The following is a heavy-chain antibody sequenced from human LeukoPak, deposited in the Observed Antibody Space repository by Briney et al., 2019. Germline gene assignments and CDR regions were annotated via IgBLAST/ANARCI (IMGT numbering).Heavy chain of an antibody. CDR1: GFTFTNYA. D-gene: IGHD6-6*01. Sequence: GGSLRLSCAASGFTFTNYAMSWVRQVPGKGLEWLSAVSGDDSRTYYADSVKGRFTVSRDNSKNTLYLQMNSLRADDTAVYYCAKGPAPRLGYYFDFWGQGTLVTVSS. V-gene: IGHV3-23*01. J-gene: IGHJ4*02. CDR3: AKGPAPRLGYYFDF. CDR2: VSGDDSRT.